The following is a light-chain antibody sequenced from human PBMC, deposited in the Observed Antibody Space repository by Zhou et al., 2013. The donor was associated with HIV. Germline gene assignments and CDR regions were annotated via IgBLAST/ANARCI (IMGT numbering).Light chain of an antibody. V-gene: IGKV3-20*01. CDR1: QSVSRY. CDR3: QQYGRSRPLM. J-gene: IGKJ1*01. Sequence: EVLMTQSPVTLSVSPGERATLSCRASQSVSRYLAWYQQKPGQAPRLLIYGGSSRATGVPDRFSASASGSDFTLSIARLEPEDFAVYFCQQYGRSRPLMFGQGPRWKSN. CDR2: GGS.